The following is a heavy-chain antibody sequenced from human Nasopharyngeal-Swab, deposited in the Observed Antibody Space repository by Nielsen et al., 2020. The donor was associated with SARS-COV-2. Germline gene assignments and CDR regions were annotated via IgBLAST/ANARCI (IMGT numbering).Heavy chain of an antibody. CDR1: GYTFTSYY. CDR2: INPSGGST. V-gene: IGHV1-46*01. J-gene: IGHJ4*02. D-gene: IGHD6-13*01. CDR3: ARAEQLSLV. Sequence: ASVKVSCKASGYTFTSYYMHWVRQAPGQGLEWMGIINPSGGSTSYSQKFQGRVTMTRNTSISTAYMELSSLRSEDTAVYYCARAEQLSLVWGQGTLVTVSS.